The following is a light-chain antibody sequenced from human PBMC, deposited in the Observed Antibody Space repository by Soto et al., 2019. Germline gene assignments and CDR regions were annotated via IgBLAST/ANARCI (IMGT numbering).Light chain of an antibody. CDR3: QQRSNWPLT. CDR1: QSVNIY. Sequence: EIVLTQSPATLSLSPGERATLSCRASQSVNIYLAWYQQKRGQDPRLLIYDASNRATGTPARFSGSGSGTDFTLTISSLEPEDVAVYYCQQRSNWPLTFGGGTKVEIK. J-gene: IGKJ4*01. V-gene: IGKV3-11*01. CDR2: DAS.